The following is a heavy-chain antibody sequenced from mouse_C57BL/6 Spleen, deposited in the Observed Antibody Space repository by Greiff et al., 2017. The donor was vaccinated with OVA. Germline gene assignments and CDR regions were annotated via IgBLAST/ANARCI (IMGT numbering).Heavy chain of an antibody. V-gene: IGHV5-16*01. CDR2: INYDGSST. Sequence: EVKLMESEGGLVQPGSSMKLSCTASGFTFSDYYMAWVRQVPEKGLEWVANINYDGSSTYYLDSLKSRFIISRDNAKNILYLQMSSLKSEDTATYYCAIYDGYYGRFAYWGQGTLVTVSA. J-gene: IGHJ3*01. CDR3: AIYDGYYGRFAY. CDR1: GFTFSDYY. D-gene: IGHD2-3*01.